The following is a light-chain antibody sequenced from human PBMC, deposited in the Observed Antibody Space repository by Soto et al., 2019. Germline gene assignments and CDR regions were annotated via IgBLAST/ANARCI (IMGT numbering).Light chain of an antibody. J-gene: IGKJ1*01. Sequence: DIQMTQSPSTLSASVGDRVTITCRASQSASSWLAWYQQKPGKAPKFLIYDASSLESGVPSRFSGSGSGTEFTLTISSLQPDDFATYYCQQYDSYPRTFGQGTKVETK. CDR2: DAS. V-gene: IGKV1-5*01. CDR1: QSASSW. CDR3: QQYDSYPRT.